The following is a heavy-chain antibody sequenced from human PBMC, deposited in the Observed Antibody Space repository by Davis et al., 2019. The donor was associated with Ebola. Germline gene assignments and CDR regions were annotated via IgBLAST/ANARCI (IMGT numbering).Heavy chain of an antibody. CDR1: GGSISRGGSY. J-gene: IGHJ6*01. CDR3: ARDLSLHQGPIGLPPGTLLQEHL. CDR2: IYYSGST. V-gene: IGHV4-31*03. Sequence: LRLSCTVSGGSISRGGSYWTWIRQHPGKGLEWIGYIYYSGSTYYKPSLKSRVTISLDTSKNQFSLNLYSVTAVDTAVYYCARDLSLHQGPIGLPPGTLLQEHLWG.